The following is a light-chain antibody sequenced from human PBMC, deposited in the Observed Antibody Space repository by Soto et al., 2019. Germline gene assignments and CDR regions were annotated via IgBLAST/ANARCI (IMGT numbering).Light chain of an antibody. J-gene: IGLJ1*01. CDR2: DVS. CDR1: SSDVGGYNY. CDR3: SSYTGSSTYV. V-gene: IGLV2-14*01. Sequence: QSALTQPRSVSGSPGQSVTISCTGTSSDVGGYNYVSWYQQHPGKAPKLMIYDVSNRPSGISNRFSGSKSGNTASLTISGLQAEDEADYYCSSYTGSSTYVFGTGTKATVL.